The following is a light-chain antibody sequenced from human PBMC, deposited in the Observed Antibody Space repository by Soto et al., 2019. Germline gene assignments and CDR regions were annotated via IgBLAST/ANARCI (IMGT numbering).Light chain of an antibody. CDR2: DVT. V-gene: IGLV2-14*03. Sequence: QSVLTQPASVSGSPGQSITISCTGTYSDVGGYTYVSWYQQHPGRAPKLLIYDVTQRPSGISNRFSGSKSGNTASLTISGLQAEDEAEYYCTPHSSRSLYVFGTGTKVTVL. CDR3: TPHSSRSLYV. J-gene: IGLJ1*01. CDR1: YSDVGGYTY.